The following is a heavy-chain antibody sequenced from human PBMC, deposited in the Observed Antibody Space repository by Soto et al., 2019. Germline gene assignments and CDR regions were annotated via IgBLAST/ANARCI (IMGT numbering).Heavy chain of an antibody. Sequence: QVQLQESGPGLVKPSGTLSLTCAVSGGSISSSNWWSWVRQPPGKGLEWIGENYHSGSTNYNPSLKSRVTRSVDKSKNQFSLKLSSVTAAGTAVYYCARDLSGGDYRCAAFDIWGQGTMVTVSS. J-gene: IGHJ3*02. V-gene: IGHV4-4*02. D-gene: IGHD4-17*01. CDR2: NYHSGST. CDR1: GGSISSSNW. CDR3: ARDLSGGDYRCAAFDI.